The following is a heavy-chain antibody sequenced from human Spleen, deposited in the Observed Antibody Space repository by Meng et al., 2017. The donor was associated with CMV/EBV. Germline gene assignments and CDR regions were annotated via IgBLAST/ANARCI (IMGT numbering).Heavy chain of an antibody. J-gene: IGHJ6*02. CDR2: INPNTGDT. V-gene: IGHV1-2*02. Sequence: ASVKVSCKASGYNFIDYYMFWVRQAPGQGLEWMGWINPNTGDTNNAQKFQGRVTMTWDTSIGTAYMELRRLRYDDTAVYYCARTGGNIAARPGDYYYGMDVWGQGTSVTVSS. D-gene: IGHD6-6*01. CDR3: ARTGGNIAARPGDYYYGMDV. CDR1: GYNFIDYY.